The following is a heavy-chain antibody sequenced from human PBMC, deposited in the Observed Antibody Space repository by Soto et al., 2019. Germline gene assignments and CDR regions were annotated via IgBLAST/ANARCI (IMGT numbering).Heavy chain of an antibody. Sequence: GGSLRLSCAASGFTFSSYGMHWVRQAPGKGLEWVAVISYDGSNKYYADSVKGRFTISRDNSKNTLYLQMNSLRAEDTAVYYCARDALDCSGGSCYPGSYYYYYMDVWGKGTTVTVSS. CDR3: ARDALDCSGGSCYPGSYYYYYMDV. CDR2: ISYDGSNK. V-gene: IGHV3-30*03. J-gene: IGHJ6*03. CDR1: GFTFSSYG. D-gene: IGHD2-15*01.